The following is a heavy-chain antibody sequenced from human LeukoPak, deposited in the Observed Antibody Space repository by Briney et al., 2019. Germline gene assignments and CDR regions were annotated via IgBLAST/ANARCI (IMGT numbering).Heavy chain of an antibody. CDR1: GYSSTSYW. Sequence: GESLKISCKGPGYSSTSYWFGWVRQMPGKGLEWMGIIYPGDSDTRYSPSFQGQVTISADKSISTAYLQWSSLKASDTAMYYCARHLAAAGFDPWGQGTLVTVSS. D-gene: IGHD6-13*01. J-gene: IGHJ5*02. CDR3: ARHLAAAGFDP. V-gene: IGHV5-51*01. CDR2: IYPGDSDT.